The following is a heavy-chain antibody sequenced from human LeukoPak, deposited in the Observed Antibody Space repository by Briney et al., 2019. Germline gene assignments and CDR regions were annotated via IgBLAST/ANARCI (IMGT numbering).Heavy chain of an antibody. Sequence: PGRSLRLSCAASGFTFSSYGMHWVRQAPGKGLEWVAVISYDGSNKYYADSVKGRFTISRDNSKNTLYLQMNSLRAEDTAVYYCAKPLIDLLPHEVLDPWGQGTLVTVSS. CDR1: GFTFSSYG. J-gene: IGHJ5*02. CDR2: ISYDGSNK. CDR3: AKPLIDLLPHEVLDP. D-gene: IGHD3-10*01. V-gene: IGHV3-30*18.